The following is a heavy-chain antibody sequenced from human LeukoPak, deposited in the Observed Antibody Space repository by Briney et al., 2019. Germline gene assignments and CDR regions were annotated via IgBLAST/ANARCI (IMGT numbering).Heavy chain of an antibody. V-gene: IGHV1-8*01. CDR1: GYTFTSYD. Sequence: ASVKVSCKASGYTFTSYDINWVRQATGQGLEWMGWMNPNSGNTGYAQKFQGRVTMTTDTSTSTAYMELRSLRSDDTAVYYCARDASGSPDCWGQGTLVTVSS. D-gene: IGHD1-26*01. J-gene: IGHJ4*02. CDR2: MNPNSGNT. CDR3: ARDASGSPDC.